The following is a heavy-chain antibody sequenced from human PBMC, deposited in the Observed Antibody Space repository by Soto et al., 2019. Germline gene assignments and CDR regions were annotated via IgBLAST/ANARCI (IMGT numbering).Heavy chain of an antibody. CDR2: MNPNSGNT. Sequence: GASVKVSCKASGYTFTSYDINWVRQATGQGLEWMGWMNPNSGNTGYAQKFQGRVTMTRNTSISTAYMELSSLRSEDTAVYYCARLSWYYYDSSGYPTDDFDIWGQGTMVTVSS. J-gene: IGHJ3*02. D-gene: IGHD3-22*01. V-gene: IGHV1-8*01. CDR3: ARLSWYYYDSSGYPTDDFDI. CDR1: GYTFTSYD.